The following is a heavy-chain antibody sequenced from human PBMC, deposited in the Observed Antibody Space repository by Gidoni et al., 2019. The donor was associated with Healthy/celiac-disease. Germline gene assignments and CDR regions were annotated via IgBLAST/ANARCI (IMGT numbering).Heavy chain of an antibody. CDR2: INHSGST. Sequence: QVPLQQWGAGLLKPSETLSLTCAFYGGSFSVYYWSWIRQPPGKGLEWIGEINHSGSTNYNPSLKSRVTISVDTSKNQFSLKLSSVTAADTAVYYCARGVQLWLRGTRYNWFDPWGQGTLVTVSS. V-gene: IGHV4-34*01. J-gene: IGHJ5*02. CDR3: ARGVQLWLRGTRYNWFDP. CDR1: GGSFSVYY. D-gene: IGHD5-18*01.